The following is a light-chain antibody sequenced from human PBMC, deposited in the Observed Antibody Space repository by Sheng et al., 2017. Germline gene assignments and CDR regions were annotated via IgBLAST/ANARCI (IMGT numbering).Light chain of an antibody. J-gene: IGKJ5*01. CDR1: QSISTW. CDR3: QQRSHWAS. V-gene: IGKV1-5*03. CDR2: QTS. Sequence: DIQMTQSPSTLSASVGDRVTITCRASQSISTWLAWYQQKPGKAPKILIYQTSSLQDGVPSGFSGSGSGTDFTLTISRLEPEDFAVYYCQQRSHWASFGQGTRLEIK.